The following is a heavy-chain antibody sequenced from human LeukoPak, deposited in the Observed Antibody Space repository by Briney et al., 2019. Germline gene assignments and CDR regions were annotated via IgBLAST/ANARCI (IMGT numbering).Heavy chain of an antibody. J-gene: IGHJ5*02. CDR1: GYTFTRYG. CDR3: ASDAHFSGNWFDL. V-gene: IGHV1-18*01. D-gene: IGHD1-14*01. CDR2: ISAYNGNK. Sequence: ASVKVSCKASGYTFTRYGISWVRRAPGQGLEWMGWISAYNGNKNYAQKLQGRVTMTTDTSTSTDYMELRSLRSDDTAVYYCASDAHFSGNWFDLWGQEPLVTVSS.